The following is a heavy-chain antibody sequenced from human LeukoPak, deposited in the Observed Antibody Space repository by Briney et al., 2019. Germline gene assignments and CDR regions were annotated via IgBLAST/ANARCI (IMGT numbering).Heavy chain of an antibody. V-gene: IGHV1-2*02. CDR2: INPNSGGT. J-gene: IGHJ4*02. Sequence: ASVKVSCKASGGTFSSYAISWVRQAPGQGLEWMGWINPNSGGTNYAQKFQGRVTMTRDTSISTAYMELSRLRSDDTAVYYCARDLGESDYWGQGTLVTVSS. D-gene: IGHD3-16*01. CDR1: GGTFSSYA. CDR3: ARDLGESDY.